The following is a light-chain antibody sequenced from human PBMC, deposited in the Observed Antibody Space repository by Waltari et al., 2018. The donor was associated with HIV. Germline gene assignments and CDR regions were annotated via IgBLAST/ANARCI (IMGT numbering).Light chain of an antibody. Sequence: SYDLTQPLSVSVALGQTARIPCGGRDIGTRDVHWYQQKPGQAPSLLIFYDKNRPSGIPERFSGSKSRNTATLTISEAQGGDEAAYFCQVWDHTSVVFGGGTNLTVL. CDR1: DIGTRD. J-gene: IGLJ3*02. CDR2: YDK. V-gene: IGLV3-9*01. CDR3: QVWDHTSVV.